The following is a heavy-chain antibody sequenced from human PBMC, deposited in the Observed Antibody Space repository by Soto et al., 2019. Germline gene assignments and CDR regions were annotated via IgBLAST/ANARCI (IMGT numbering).Heavy chain of an antibody. CDR2: INAGNGNT. CDR1: GYTFTSYA. Sequence: QVQLVQSGAEVKKPGASVKVSCKASGYTFTSYAMHWVRQAPGQRLEWMGWINAGNGNTKYSQKFQGRVTITRDTSASTAYRELSSLRSEDTAVYYCARGNSYGPSYYYGMDVWGQGTTVTVSS. V-gene: IGHV1-3*01. D-gene: IGHD5-18*01. J-gene: IGHJ6*02. CDR3: ARGNSYGPSYYYGMDV.